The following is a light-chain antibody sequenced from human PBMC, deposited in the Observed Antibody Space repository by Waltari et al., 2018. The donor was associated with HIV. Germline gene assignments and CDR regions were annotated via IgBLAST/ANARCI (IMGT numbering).Light chain of an antibody. Sequence: DIQMTQSPSSLSASVGDSVTITCRASQSISSYLNWYQQKPGKAPKLLISAASRLQSGVPSRFSGSGFGTEFTVTISSLQPEDFATYYCQQGCITPPITFGQGTRLDIK. V-gene: IGKV1-39*01. J-gene: IGKJ5*01. CDR3: QQGCITPPIT. CDR1: QSISSY. CDR2: AAS.